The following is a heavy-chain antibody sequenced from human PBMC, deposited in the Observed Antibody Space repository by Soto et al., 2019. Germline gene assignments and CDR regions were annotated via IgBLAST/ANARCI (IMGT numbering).Heavy chain of an antibody. CDR2: IDGGNGDT. CDR1: GYTFANYA. Sequence: ASVKVSCKPSGYTFANYAIHWVRQAPGQRLEWMGWIDGGNGDTRYSQNFQGRVTLTRDTSASTAYMQLSSLSSEDTAVYYCARQRYYYDISGHTSYYLDYWGQGTLVTVS. V-gene: IGHV1-3*01. J-gene: IGHJ4*02. D-gene: IGHD3-22*01. CDR3: ARQRYYYDISGHTSYYLDY.